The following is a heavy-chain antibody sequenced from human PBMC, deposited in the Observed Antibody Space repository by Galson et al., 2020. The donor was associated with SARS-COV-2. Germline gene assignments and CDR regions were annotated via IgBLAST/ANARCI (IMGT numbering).Heavy chain of an antibody. CDR3: AGGYSSSWSSYYYFGMDV. V-gene: IGHV4-39*01. D-gene: IGHD6-13*01. J-gene: IGHJ6*02. CDR2: IYYSGRT. CDR1: GGSISSSSYY. Sequence: SETLSLTCTVSGGSISSSSYYWGWIRQPPGKGLEWIGSIYYSGRTYYNPSLKSRVTISVDTSKNQFSLKLSSVTAADTAVYYCAGGYSSSWSSYYYFGMDVWGQGTTVTGSS.